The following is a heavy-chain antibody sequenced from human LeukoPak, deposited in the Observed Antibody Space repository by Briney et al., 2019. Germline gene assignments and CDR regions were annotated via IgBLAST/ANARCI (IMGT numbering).Heavy chain of an antibody. J-gene: IGHJ3*01. CDR3: AKPLGGDRAAIGTSDAFQF. CDR2: INPNSGDT. Sequence: GASVKVSCKASGYTFTGYYMHWVRQAPGQGLEWMGWINPNSGDTNYAQKFQGRVTMTTDTSVTTAYLELKRLTPDDTAVYYCAKPLGGDRAAIGTSDAFQFWGQGTIITVSS. D-gene: IGHD3-16*01. CDR1: GYTFTGYY. V-gene: IGHV1-2*02.